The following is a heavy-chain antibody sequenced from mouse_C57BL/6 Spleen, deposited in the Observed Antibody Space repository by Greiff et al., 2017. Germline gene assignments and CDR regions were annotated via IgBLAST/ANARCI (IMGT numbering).Heavy chain of an antibody. J-gene: IGHJ4*01. Sequence: QVQLQQSGPGLVAPSQSLSITCTVSGFSLTSYAISWVRQPPGKGLEWLGVIWTGGGTNYNSALKSRLSISKDNSKSQVFLKMNSLQTDDTARYYCARRFYDGYYGGYAMDYWGQGTSVTVSS. D-gene: IGHD2-3*01. CDR2: IWTGGGT. CDR3: ARRFYDGYYGGYAMDY. CDR1: GFSLTSYA. V-gene: IGHV2-9-1*01.